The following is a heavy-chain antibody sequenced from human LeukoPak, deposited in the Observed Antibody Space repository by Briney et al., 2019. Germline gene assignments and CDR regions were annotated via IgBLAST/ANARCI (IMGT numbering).Heavy chain of an antibody. V-gene: IGHV3-48*03. CDR3: AKDRATMIVMIRTAPRGELDY. Sequence: GGSLRLSCAASGFTFSSYEMNWVRQAPGKGLEWVSYISSSGSTIYYADSVKGRFTISRDNSKNTLYLQMNSLRAEDTAVYYCAKDRATMIVMIRTAPRGELDYWGQGSLVTVSS. J-gene: IGHJ4*02. CDR2: ISSSGSTI. D-gene: IGHD3-22*01. CDR1: GFTFSSYE.